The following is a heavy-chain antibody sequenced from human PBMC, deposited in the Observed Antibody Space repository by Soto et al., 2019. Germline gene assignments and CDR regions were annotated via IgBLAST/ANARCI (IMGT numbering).Heavy chain of an antibody. CDR1: GGSISSSGYY. D-gene: IGHD3-3*01. CDR2: IYYSGST. CDR3: ATDFWSGYFDV. V-gene: IGHV4-31*11. J-gene: IGHJ6*04. Sequence: PSETLSLTCAVSGGSISSSGYYWSWIRQHPGKGLEWIGYIYYSGSTYYNPSLKSRVTISVDTSKNQFSLKLSSVTAADTAVYYCATDFWSGYFDVWGKGTTVTVSS.